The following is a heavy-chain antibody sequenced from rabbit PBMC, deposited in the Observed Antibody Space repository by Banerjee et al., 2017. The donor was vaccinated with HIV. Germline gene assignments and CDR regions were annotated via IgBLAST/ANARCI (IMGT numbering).Heavy chain of an antibody. CDR2: INTSSGNA. D-gene: IGHD7-1*01. Sequence: QEQLEESGGDLVKPEGSLTLTCTASGFSFSNKYVMCWVRQTPGKGLEWIACINTSSGNAVYANWAKGRFTISKTSSTTVTLQMTSLTAADTATYFCTRDFTGVIGWNFSLWGQGTLVTVS. V-gene: IGHV1S45*01. CDR3: TRDFTGVIGWNFSL. CDR1: GFSFSNKYV. J-gene: IGHJ4*01.